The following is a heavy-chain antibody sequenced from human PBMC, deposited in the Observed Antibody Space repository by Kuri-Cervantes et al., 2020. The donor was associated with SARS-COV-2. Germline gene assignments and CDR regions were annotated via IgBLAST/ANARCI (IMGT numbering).Heavy chain of an antibody. J-gene: IGHJ4*02. CDR2: IDDSGVNT. CDR3: ARSQGEWDLLVPIAY. Sequence: GGSLRLSCAASGFTFSSYAMSWVRQAPGRGLKWVSIIDDSGVNTYYADSVKGRFTISRDNSKNTLYLQMNNLRADDTAVYYCARSQGEWDLLVPIAYWGRGTLVTVSS. V-gene: IGHV3-23*01. D-gene: IGHD1-26*01. CDR1: GFTFSSYA.